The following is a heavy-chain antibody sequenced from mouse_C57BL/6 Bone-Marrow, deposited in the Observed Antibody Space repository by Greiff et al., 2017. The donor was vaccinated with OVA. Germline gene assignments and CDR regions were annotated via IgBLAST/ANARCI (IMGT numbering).Heavy chain of an antibody. CDR3: AHYYYGSSYGYFDV. D-gene: IGHD1-1*01. Sequence: QLQQPGAELVKPGASVKLSCKASGYTFTSYWMHWVKQRPGRGLEWIGSIDPNSGGTKYNEKFKSKATLTVDKPSSTAYMQLSSLTSEDSAVYYCAHYYYGSSYGYFDVWGTGTTVTVSS. J-gene: IGHJ1*03. V-gene: IGHV1-72*01. CDR2: IDPNSGGT. CDR1: GYTFTSYW.